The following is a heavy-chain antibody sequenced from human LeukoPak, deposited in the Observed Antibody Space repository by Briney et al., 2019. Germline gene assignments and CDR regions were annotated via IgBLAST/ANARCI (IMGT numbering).Heavy chain of an antibody. CDR3: ARHRAYSSSSPFDY. D-gene: IGHD6-6*01. J-gene: IGHJ4*02. V-gene: IGHV4-59*08. CDR1: GGSISSYY. CDR2: IYYTGST. Sequence: SETLSLTCSVSGGSISSYYWSWIRQPPGKGLEWIGYIYYTGSTNYNPSLKSRVTMFVDMSKNQFSLRLSSVTAADTAVYYCARHRAYSSSSPFDYWGQGTLVTVSS.